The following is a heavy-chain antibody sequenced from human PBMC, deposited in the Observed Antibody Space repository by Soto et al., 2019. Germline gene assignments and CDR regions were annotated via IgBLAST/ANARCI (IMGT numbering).Heavy chain of an antibody. J-gene: IGHJ4*02. D-gene: IGHD3-22*01. CDR1: GGSFSGYY. CDR2: INHSGST. V-gene: IGHV4-34*01. Sequence: SETLSLTCAVYGGSFSGYYWSWIRQPPGKGLEWIGEINHSGSTNYNPSLKSRVTISVDTSKNQFSLKMSSVTAADTALYYCARGADYYDSSGYFDYWGQGTLVTVSS. CDR3: ARGADYYDSSGYFDY.